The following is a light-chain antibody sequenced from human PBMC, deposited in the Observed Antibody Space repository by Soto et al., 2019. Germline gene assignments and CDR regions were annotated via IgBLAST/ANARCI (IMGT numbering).Light chain of an antibody. CDR3: QQRSNSPVT. CDR1: QSVSSY. V-gene: IGKV3-11*01. J-gene: IGKJ2*01. Sequence: EIVLTQSPATLSLSPGERATLSCRASQSVSSYLAWYQQKPGQAPRLLIYDASNRATGIPARFSGSGSVTDFTITISSLEAEDFAVYYCQQRSNSPVTFGQGTKLEIK. CDR2: DAS.